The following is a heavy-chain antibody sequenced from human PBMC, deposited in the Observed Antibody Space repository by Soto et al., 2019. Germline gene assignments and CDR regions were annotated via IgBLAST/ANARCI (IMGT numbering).Heavy chain of an antibody. J-gene: IGHJ4*02. CDR3: GRVPAAAAGIGIDH. D-gene: IGHD6-13*01. V-gene: IGHV3-74*01. CDR1: GFTFSSYW. Sequence: EVQLVESGGGLVQPWGSLRLSCAASGFTFSSYWMHWVRQAPGKGLVWVARIHDDGSITNYADSVKGRFTISRDNAKNTLYLHMKSLRAEDTAVYYCGRVPAAAAGIGIDHWGQGILVTVSS. CDR2: IHDDGSIT.